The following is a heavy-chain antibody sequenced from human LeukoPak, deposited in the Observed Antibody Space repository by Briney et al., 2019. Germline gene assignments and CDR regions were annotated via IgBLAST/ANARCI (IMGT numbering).Heavy chain of an antibody. CDR1: GGSFSGYY. Sequence: PSETLSLTCAVYGGSFSGYYWSWIRQPPGKGLEWIGEINHSGSTNYNPSLKSRVTISVDTSKNQFSLKLTSVTAADTAVYYCARDHRSAMVTLGYWGQGTLVTVSS. J-gene: IGHJ4*02. D-gene: IGHD5-18*01. V-gene: IGHV4-34*01. CDR3: ARDHRSAMVTLGY. CDR2: INHSGST.